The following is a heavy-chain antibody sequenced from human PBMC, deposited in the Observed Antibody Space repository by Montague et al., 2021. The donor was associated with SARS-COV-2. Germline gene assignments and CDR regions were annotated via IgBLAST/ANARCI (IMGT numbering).Heavy chain of an antibody. CDR3: ASKSGSYYNDFDL. CDR2: SRSS. V-gene: IGHV4-31*02. J-gene: IGHJ4*02. D-gene: IGHD1-26*01. Sequence: SRSSFYNPSLKSRLTISVDTSKNRFSLRLSSVTAADTAIYFCASKSGSYYNDFDLWGQGTLVTVSS.